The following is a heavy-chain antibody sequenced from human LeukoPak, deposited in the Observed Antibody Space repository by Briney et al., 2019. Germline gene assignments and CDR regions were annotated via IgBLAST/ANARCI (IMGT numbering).Heavy chain of an antibody. CDR3: ARGRTYYYDSSGYYPHDY. V-gene: IGHV1-69*13. D-gene: IGHD3-22*01. CDR2: IIPIFGTA. Sequence: ASVKVSCKASGGTFSSYAISWVRQAPGQGLEWMGGIIPIFGTANYAQKFQGRVTITADESTSTAYMELSSLRSEDTAVYYCARGRTYYYDSSGYYPHDYWGQGTLVTVSS. J-gene: IGHJ4*02. CDR1: GGTFSSYA.